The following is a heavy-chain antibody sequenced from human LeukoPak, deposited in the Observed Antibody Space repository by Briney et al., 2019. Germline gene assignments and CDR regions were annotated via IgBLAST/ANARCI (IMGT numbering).Heavy chain of an antibody. J-gene: IGHJ4*02. CDR3: ASGVVVAGTGAFDY. V-gene: IGHV4-39*01. Sequence: PSETLSLTCTVSGGSISSSSYFWGWIRQPPGKGLEWIGSRYYSGNTYYNPSLKSRVTISVDTSKNQFSLKLSSVTAADTAVYYCASGVVVAGTGAFDYWGQGALVTVSS. D-gene: IGHD6-19*01. CDR1: GGSISSSSYF. CDR2: RYYSGNT.